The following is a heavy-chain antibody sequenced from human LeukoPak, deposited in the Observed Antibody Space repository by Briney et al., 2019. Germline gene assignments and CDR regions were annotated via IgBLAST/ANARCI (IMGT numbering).Heavy chain of an antibody. J-gene: IGHJ4*02. CDR3: ARAGSVEDYYDSSGNLPH. V-gene: IGHV1-46*01. Sequence: GASVKVSCKASGYTFTSYYMHWVRQAPGQGLEWMGIINPSGGSTSYAQKFQGRVTMTRDPSTSTVYMELSSLRSEDTAVYYCARAGSVEDYYDSSGNLPHWGQGTLVTVSS. CDR2: INPSGGST. D-gene: IGHD3-22*01. CDR1: GYTFTSYY.